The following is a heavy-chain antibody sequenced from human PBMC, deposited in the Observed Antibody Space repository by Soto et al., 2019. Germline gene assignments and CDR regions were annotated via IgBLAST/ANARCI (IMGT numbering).Heavy chain of an antibody. CDR1: GVIFGSHG. Sequence: GGSPRLSCAAYGVIFGSHGMHWVGQGPGKGLEWVAVIWYDGSNKYYADSVKGRFTISRDNSKNTLYLQMNSLRAEDTAVYFCARGGSLGGFDLCGQGTSVTVYS. D-gene: IGHD1-26*01. J-gene: IGHJ4*03. CDR2: IWYDGSNK. V-gene: IGHV3-33*01. CDR3: ARGGSLGGFDL.